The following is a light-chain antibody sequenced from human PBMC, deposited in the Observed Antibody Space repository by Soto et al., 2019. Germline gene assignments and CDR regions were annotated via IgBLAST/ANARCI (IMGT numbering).Light chain of an antibody. CDR1: QSVRSSY. CDR2: GAS. J-gene: IGKJ1*01. Sequence: EIVLTQSPGTLSLSPGERATLSCRASQSVRSSYLAWYQQKPGQAPRLLIYGASSRATGIPDRFSGSGSGTDFTLTISRLEPEDFPMYYCQQYVNSWTFGQGTKVEIK. CDR3: QQYVNSWT. V-gene: IGKV3-20*01.